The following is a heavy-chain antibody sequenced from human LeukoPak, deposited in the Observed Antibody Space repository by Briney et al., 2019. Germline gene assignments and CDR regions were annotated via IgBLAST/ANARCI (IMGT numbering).Heavy chain of an antibody. V-gene: IGHV1-2*02. J-gene: IGHJ4*02. D-gene: IGHD6-19*01. CDR3: ARDAGSSGWTRFDY. CDR2: INPNSGGT. Sequence: ASVKVSCKASGYTFTDYYLHWVRQAPGQGLEWMGWINPNSGGTNYARKFQGGFTMTRDTSISTAYMEPSSLRSDDTAVYYCARDAGSSGWTRFDYWGQGTLVTVSS. CDR1: GYTFTDYY.